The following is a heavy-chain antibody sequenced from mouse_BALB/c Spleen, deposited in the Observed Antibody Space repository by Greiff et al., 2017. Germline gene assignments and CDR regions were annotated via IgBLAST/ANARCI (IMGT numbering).Heavy chain of an antibody. V-gene: IGHV5-6-5*01. D-gene: IGHD1-1*01. CDR2: ISSGGST. CDR3: ARGPYYYGSRGAMDY. Sequence: EVKLVESGGGLVKPGGSLKLSCAASGFTFSSYAMSWVRQTPEKRLEWVASISSGGSTYYPDSVKGRFTISRDNARNILYLQMSSLRSEDTAMYYCARGPYYYGSRGAMDYWGQGTSVTVSS. J-gene: IGHJ4*01. CDR1: GFTFSSYA.